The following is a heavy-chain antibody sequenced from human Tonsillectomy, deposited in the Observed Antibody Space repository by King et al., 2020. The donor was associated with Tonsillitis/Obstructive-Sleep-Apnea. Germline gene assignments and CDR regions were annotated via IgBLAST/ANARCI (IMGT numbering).Heavy chain of an antibody. CDR3: ATMTTSSNWFDP. Sequence: QLVQSGAEVKKPGASVKVSCKASGYAFTIYYMHWVRQAPGHGLEWMGIINPSGTGTNYAQKFQGRVTMTRDTSTSTVYMELSSLRSEDTAIYYCATMTTSSNWFDPWGQGTLVTVSS. V-gene: IGHV1-46*01. CDR1: GYAFTIYY. CDR2: INPSGTGT. J-gene: IGHJ5*02. D-gene: IGHD4-17*01.